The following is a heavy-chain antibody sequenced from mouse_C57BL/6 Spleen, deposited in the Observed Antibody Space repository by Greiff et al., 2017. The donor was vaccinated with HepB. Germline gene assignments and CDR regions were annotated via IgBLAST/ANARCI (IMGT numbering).Heavy chain of an antibody. V-gene: IGHV3-6*01. J-gene: IGHJ3*01. Sequence: ESGPGLVKPSQSLSLTCSVTGYSITSGYYWNWIRQFPGNKLEWMGYISYDGSNNYNPSLKNRISITRDTSKNQFFLKLNSVTTEDTATYYCARDGIPFAYWGQGTLVTVSA. D-gene: IGHD1-1*02. CDR2: ISYDGSN. CDR3: ARDGIPFAY. CDR1: GYSITSGYY.